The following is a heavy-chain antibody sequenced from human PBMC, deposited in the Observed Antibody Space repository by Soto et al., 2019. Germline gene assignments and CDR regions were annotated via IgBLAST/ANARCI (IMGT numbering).Heavy chain of an antibody. D-gene: IGHD6-13*01. Sequence: GGSLRLSCAASGFTFSSYSMNWVRQAPGKGLEWVSSISSSSSYIYYADSVKGRFTISRDNAKNSLYLQMNSLRAEDTAVYYCARGWQQLVPFDYWGQGTLVTVSS. CDR1: GFTFSSYS. V-gene: IGHV3-21*01. CDR3: ARGWQQLVPFDY. J-gene: IGHJ4*02. CDR2: ISSSSSYI.